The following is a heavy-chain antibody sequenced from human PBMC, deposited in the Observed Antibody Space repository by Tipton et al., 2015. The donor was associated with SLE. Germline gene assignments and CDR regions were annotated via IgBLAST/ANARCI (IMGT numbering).Heavy chain of an antibody. Sequence: QLVQSGAEVKEPGTSVKVSCKASGYTFTSYDIKWVRQATGQGLEWMGWMNPNSGNTGYAQKFQGRVTMTRNTTISIAYMERSSKSCGDSGVLLCGSGARFSRRWCLGRQGGQGTLLTVSS. V-gene: IGHV1-8*01. CDR3: GSGARFSRRWCLGRQ. D-gene: IGHD4/OR15-4a*01. CDR1: GYTFTSYD. CDR2: MNPNSGNT. J-gene: IGHJ4*02.